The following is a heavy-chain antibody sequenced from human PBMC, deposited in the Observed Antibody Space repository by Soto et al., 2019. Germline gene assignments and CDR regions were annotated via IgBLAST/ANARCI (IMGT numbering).Heavy chain of an antibody. CDR3: ARGYYYDIRGYSTVDDAFEI. D-gene: IGHD3-22*01. CDR1: GGTFSSYA. Sequence: QVQLVQSGAEVKKPGSSVKVSCKASGGTFSSYAISWVRQAPGQGLEWMGGIIPIFGTANYAQKFQGRVTITADKSTSKDYMELSSLRSEDTGVYYCARGYYYDIRGYSTVDDAFEIWGQGTMVTVSS. V-gene: IGHV1-69*06. J-gene: IGHJ3*02. CDR2: IIPIFGTA.